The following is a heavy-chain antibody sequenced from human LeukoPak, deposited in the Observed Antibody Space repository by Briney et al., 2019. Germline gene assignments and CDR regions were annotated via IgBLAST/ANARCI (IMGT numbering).Heavy chain of an antibody. CDR2: IHYDGREQ. J-gene: IGHJ4*02. Sequence: PGGSLRLSCAASGFIFSNHGMHWVCQAPGKGLEWVSFIHYDGREQYYADSVKGRFTISRDNSKNTLYLQMNSLRGEDTAVYYCAKDSLRERIVGSTTRGVNDYWGQGTLVTVSS. CDR3: AKDSLRERIVGSTTRGVNDY. CDR1: GFIFSNHG. D-gene: IGHD1-26*01. V-gene: IGHV3-30*02.